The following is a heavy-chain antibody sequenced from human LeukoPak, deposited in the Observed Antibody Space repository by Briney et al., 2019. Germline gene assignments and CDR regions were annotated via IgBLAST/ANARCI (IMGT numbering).Heavy chain of an antibody. CDR2: IYYSGST. D-gene: IGHD1-14*01. Sequence: SQTLSLTCTVSGGSISSGGYYWSWIRQHPGKGLEWIGYIYYSGSTYYNPSLKSRVTISVDTSKNQFSLKLSSVTAADTAVYYCASSEGPTTPPQYGMDVWGQGTTVTVSS. V-gene: IGHV4-31*03. CDR1: GGSISSGGYY. CDR3: ASSEGPTTPPQYGMDV. J-gene: IGHJ6*02.